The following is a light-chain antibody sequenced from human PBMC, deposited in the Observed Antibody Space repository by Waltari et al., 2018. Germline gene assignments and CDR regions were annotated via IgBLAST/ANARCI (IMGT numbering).Light chain of an antibody. CDR1: QSISSY. CDR3: QQSYSTPPYT. J-gene: IGKJ2*01. CDR2: AAS. V-gene: IGKV1-39*01. Sequence: DIQLTQSPSSLSASVGDRVTIPCRASQSISSYLNRYQQKPGKAPKLLIYAASSLQSGVPSRCSGSGSGTDFTLTISSLQPEDFATYYCQQSYSTPPYTFGQGTKLEIK.